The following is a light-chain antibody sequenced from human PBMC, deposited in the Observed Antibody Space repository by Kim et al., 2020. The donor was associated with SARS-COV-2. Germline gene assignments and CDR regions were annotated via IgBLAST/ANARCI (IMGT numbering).Light chain of an antibody. CDR3: QQYSDYPYT. J-gene: IGKJ2*01. CDR1: QSISTW. Sequence: SACVGDRVTIACRASQSISTWFAWYQQKPGTAPNLLIYKASSLQSGVPSRFSGSGSGTEFTLTISRLQPDDFATYFCQQYSDYPYTFGQGTKLEI. V-gene: IGKV1-5*03. CDR2: KAS.